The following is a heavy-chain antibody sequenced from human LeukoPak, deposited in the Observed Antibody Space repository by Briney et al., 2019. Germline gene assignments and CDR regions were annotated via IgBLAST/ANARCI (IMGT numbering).Heavy chain of an antibody. CDR1: GGGFINYG. CDR3: AQKEGVALASAFDI. J-gene: IGHJ3*02. D-gene: IGHD6-19*01. CDR2: IIPILDVP. V-gene: IGHV1-69*04. Sequence: ASVKVSCKAAGGGFINYGISWVRQAPGQGLEWMRRIIPILDVPNYAQKFQGRVTITADKSTNTAYMELSSLRSEDTAVYYCAQKEGVALASAFDIWGQGTMVTVSS.